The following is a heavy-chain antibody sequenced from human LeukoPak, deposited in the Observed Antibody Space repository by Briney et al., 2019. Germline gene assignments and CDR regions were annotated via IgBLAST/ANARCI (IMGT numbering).Heavy chain of an antibody. D-gene: IGHD6-13*01. CDR1: GGSFSGYY. J-gene: IGHJ4*02. Sequence: SETLSLTCAVYGGSFSGYYWSWIRQPPGKGLEWIGEINHSGSTNYNPSLKSRVTTSVDTSKNQFSLKLSSVTAADTAVYYCARVDTIAAAGTWGQGTLVTVSS. CDR2: INHSGST. V-gene: IGHV4-34*01. CDR3: ARVDTIAAAGT.